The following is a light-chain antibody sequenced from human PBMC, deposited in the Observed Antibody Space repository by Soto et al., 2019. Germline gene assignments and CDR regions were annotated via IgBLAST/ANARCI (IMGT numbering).Light chain of an antibody. V-gene: IGKV1-33*01. CDR3: QQYENLPT. CDR2: DAS. Sequence: DIQMTQSPSSLSASVGDRVTLACQASQNINNYLNWYQQKPGRAPERLIYDASNLEAGVPSRFRGSGSGTDFTFTISRLQPEDIATYYCQQYENLPTFGQGTRLEIK. J-gene: IGKJ5*01. CDR1: QNINNY.